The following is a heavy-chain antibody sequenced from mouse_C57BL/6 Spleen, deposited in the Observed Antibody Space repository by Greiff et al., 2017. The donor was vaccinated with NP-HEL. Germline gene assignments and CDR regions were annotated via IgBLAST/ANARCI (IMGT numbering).Heavy chain of an antibody. J-gene: IGHJ1*03. D-gene: IGHD1-1*01. Sequence: VQLQQSGAELVKPGASVKISCKASGYAFSSYWMNWVKQRPGKGLEWIGQIYPGDGDTNYNGKFKGKATLTADKSSSTAYMQLSSLTSEDSAVYFGARSGYYGSSSWYFDVWGTGTTVTVSS. CDR2: IYPGDGDT. V-gene: IGHV1-80*01. CDR1: GYAFSSYW. CDR3: ARSGYYGSSSWYFDV.